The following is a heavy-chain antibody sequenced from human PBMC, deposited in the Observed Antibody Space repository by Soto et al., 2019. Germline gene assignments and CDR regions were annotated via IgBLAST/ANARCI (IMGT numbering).Heavy chain of an antibody. J-gene: IGHJ6*02. CDR1: GYTFTSYA. Sequence: QVQLVQSGAEEKKHGASVKVSCKASGYTFTSYAMHWVRQAPGQRLEWMGWINAGNGNTKYSQKFQGRVTITRDTSASIAYMELSSLRSEDTAVYYCARDPSYYGMDVWGQGTTVTVSS. V-gene: IGHV1-3*05. CDR3: ARDPSYYGMDV. CDR2: INAGNGNT.